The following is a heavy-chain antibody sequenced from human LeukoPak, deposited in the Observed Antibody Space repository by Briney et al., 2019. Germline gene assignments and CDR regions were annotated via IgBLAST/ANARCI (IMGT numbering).Heavy chain of an antibody. V-gene: IGHV1-2*02. J-gene: IGHJ4*02. CDR2: INPNTGVT. Sequence: GASVKVSCKASGYTFTGYYIHWVRQAPGQGLEWMGWINPNTGVTDYPQKLQGRVTLTRDTSISTAYMELRRLTFDDTAVYYCARDGTSNWLNLVYWGQGTLVTVSP. CDR3: ARDGTSNWLNLVY. CDR1: GYTFTGYY. D-gene: IGHD1-1*01.